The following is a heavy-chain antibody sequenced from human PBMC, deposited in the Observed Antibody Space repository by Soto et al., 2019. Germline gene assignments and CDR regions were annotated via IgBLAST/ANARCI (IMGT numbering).Heavy chain of an antibody. V-gene: IGHV1-69*12. CDR3: ARQGAALSDYYYGMDV. CDR2: IIPIFGTA. J-gene: IGHJ6*02. D-gene: IGHD6-25*01. CDR1: GGTFSSYA. Sequence: QVQLVQSGAEVKKPGSSVKVSCKASGGTFSSYAISWVRQAPGQGLEWMGGIIPIFGTANHAQKFQARVTITAAESTSTASLELSSLRSEDTAVYYCARQGAALSDYYYGMDVWGQGTTVTVSS.